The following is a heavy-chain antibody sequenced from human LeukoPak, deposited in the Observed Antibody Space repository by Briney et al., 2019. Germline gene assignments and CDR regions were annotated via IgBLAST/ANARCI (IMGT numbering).Heavy chain of an antibody. CDR3: ASGRIVLMVYATYIFDY. J-gene: IGHJ4*02. Sequence: SETLPLTCTVSGGSISSSSYYWGWIRQPPGKGLEWIGSIYYSGSTYYNPSLKSRVTISVDTSKNQFSLKLSSVTAADTAVYYCASGRIVLMVYATYIFDYWGQGTLVTVSS. V-gene: IGHV4-39*01. D-gene: IGHD2-8*01. CDR2: IYYSGST. CDR1: GGSISSSSYY.